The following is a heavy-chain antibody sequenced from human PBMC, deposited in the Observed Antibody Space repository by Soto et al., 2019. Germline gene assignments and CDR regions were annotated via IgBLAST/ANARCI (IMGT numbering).Heavy chain of an antibody. D-gene: IGHD2-15*01. Sequence: SKTLSLTCTVSGGSISSYYWSWIRQPPGKGLEWIGYIYYSGSTNYNPSLKSRVTISVDTSKNQFSLKLSSVTAADTAVYYCARDYGLPYCSGGSCYSVDAFDIWGQGTMVTVSS. J-gene: IGHJ3*02. CDR3: ARDYGLPYCSGGSCYSVDAFDI. V-gene: IGHV4-59*01. CDR1: GGSISSYY. CDR2: IYYSGST.